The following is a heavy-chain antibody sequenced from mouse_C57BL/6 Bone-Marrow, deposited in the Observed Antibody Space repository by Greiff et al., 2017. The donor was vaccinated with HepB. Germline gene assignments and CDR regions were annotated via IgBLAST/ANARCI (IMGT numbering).Heavy chain of an antibody. CDR1: GFNIKDDY. CDR3: TTGGYYDYGYAMDY. D-gene: IGHD2-4*01. V-gene: IGHV14-4*01. Sequence: EVQLQQSGAELVRPGASVKLSCTASGFNIKDDYMHWVKQRPEQGLEWIGWIDPENGDTEYASKFQGKATITADTSSTTAYLQLSSLTSEDTAVYYCTTGGYYDYGYAMDYWGQGTSVTVSS. J-gene: IGHJ4*01. CDR2: IDPENGDT.